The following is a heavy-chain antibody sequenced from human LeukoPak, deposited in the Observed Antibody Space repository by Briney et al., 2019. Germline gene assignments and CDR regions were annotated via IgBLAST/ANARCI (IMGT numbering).Heavy chain of an antibody. CDR2: ISSSGSTI. CDR1: GFTFSSYE. CDR3: ARERGRRSYYYYGMDV. D-gene: IGHD6-6*01. J-gene: IGHJ6*02. V-gene: IGHV3-48*03. Sequence: GGSLRLSCAASGFTFSSYEMNWVRQAPGKGLEWVSYISSSGSTIYYADSVKDRFTISRDNAKNSLYLQMNSLRAEDTAVYYCARERGRRSYYYYGMDVWGQGTTVTVSS.